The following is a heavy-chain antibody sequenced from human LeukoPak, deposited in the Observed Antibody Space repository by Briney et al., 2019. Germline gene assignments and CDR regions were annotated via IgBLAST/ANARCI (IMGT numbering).Heavy chain of an antibody. CDR1: GFTFTTYG. V-gene: IGHV3-33*06. CDR2: IWYDGSHK. CDR3: AKDCRSSGWDYDFDY. J-gene: IGHJ4*02. D-gene: IGHD6-19*01. Sequence: PGRSLRLSCAASGFTFTTYGMHWVRQAPGKGLEWVAIIWYDGSHKYYADSVKGRFTISRDNSKNTLYLQMSSLRAEDTAVYYCAKDCRSSGWDYDFDYWGQGTLVTVSS.